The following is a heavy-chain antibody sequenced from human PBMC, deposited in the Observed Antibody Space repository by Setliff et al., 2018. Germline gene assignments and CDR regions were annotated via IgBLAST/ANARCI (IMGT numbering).Heavy chain of an antibody. V-gene: IGHV1-46*01. J-gene: IGHJ3*01. CDR1: GYSFTSHY. D-gene: IGHD2-15*01. CDR2: INPGGLSS. CDR3: ALSSLSLCSGGNCPNAFDV. Sequence: ASVKVSCKTSGYSFTSHYMHWVRQAPGQGLEWMGIINPGGLSSSSTQKFEGRVTMTRDTSTSTVYMELNSLTSDDTAVYFCALSSLSLCSGGNCPNAFDVWGQGTLVTGS.